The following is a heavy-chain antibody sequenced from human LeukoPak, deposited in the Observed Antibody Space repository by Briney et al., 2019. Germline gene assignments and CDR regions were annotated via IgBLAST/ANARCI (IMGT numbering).Heavy chain of an antibody. CDR3: AKGAYYYDSSGYLDY. CDR1: GFTFSSYW. J-gene: IGHJ4*02. Sequence: GGPLRLSCAASGFTFSSYWMSWVRQAPGKGLEWVANIKQDGSEKYYVDSVKGRFTISRDNAKNSLYLQMNSLRAEDTTVYYCAKGAYYYDSSGYLDYWGQGTLVTVSS. D-gene: IGHD3-22*01. V-gene: IGHV3-7*03. CDR2: IKQDGSEK.